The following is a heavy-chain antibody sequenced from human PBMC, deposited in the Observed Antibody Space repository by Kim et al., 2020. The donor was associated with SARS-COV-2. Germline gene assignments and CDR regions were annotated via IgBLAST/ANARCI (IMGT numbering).Heavy chain of an antibody. CDR1: GYTFTGYY. CDR2: INPNSGGT. V-gene: IGHV1-2*04. CDR3: ARVRADMVRGVIAIYYFDY. J-gene: IGHJ4*02. D-gene: IGHD3-10*01. Sequence: ASVKVSCKASGYTFTGYYMHWVRQAPGQGLEWMGWINPNSGGTNYAQKFQGWVTMTRDTSINTAYMELSRLRSDDTAVYYCARVRADMVRGVIAIYYFDYWGQGTLVTVSS.